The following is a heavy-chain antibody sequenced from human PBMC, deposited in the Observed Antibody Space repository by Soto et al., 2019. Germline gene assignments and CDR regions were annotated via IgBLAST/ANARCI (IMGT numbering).Heavy chain of an antibody. CDR2: ISAYNGNT. V-gene: IGHV1-18*01. CDR1: GYTFTSYH. Sequence: ASVKVSCKASGYTFTSYHINWVRQAPGQGLEWMGWISAYNGNTNYAQKLQGRVTMTTDTSTSTAYMELRSLGSDDTVVYYCARGSSSSYSDYDYGLGVWGQGTTVTVSS. J-gene: IGHJ6*02. CDR3: ARGSSSSYSDYDYGLGV. D-gene: IGHD6-13*01.